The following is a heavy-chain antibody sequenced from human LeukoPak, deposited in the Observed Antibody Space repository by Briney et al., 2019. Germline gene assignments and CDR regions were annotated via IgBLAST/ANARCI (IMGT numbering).Heavy chain of an antibody. Sequence: GASVKVSCKASGGTFSSYAISWVRQAPGQGLEWMGGIIPIFGTANYAQKFQGRVTITADESTSTAYMELSSLRSEDTAVYYCARIAAAGTHPQGDYGMDVWGQGTTVTVSS. J-gene: IGHJ6*02. CDR2: IIPIFGTA. V-gene: IGHV1-69*13. CDR1: GGTFSSYA. CDR3: ARIAAAGTHPQGDYGMDV. D-gene: IGHD6-13*01.